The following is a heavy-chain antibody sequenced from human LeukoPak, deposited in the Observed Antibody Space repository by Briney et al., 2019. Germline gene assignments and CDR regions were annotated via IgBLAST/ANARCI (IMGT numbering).Heavy chain of an antibody. CDR2: INPSGGST. CDR1: GYTFTSYY. Sequence: ASVKVSCKASGYTFTSYYMHWVRQAPGQGLEWMGIINPSGGSTSYAQKFQGRVTMTRDTSISTAYMELSRLRSDDTAVYYCARGPRITIFGVVSHDYWGQGTLVTVSS. D-gene: IGHD3-3*01. CDR3: ARGPRITIFGVVSHDY. V-gene: IGHV1-46*01. J-gene: IGHJ4*02.